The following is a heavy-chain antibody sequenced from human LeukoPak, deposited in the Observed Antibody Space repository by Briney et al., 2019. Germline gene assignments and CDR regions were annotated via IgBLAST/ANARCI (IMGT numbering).Heavy chain of an antibody. V-gene: IGHV1-69*02. CDR1: GGTFSSYT. J-gene: IGHJ4*02. D-gene: IGHD2-2*02. CDR3: AILTSTGCSSTSCYSFDY. CDR2: IIPILGIA. Sequence: SVKVSCKASGGTFSSYTISWVRQAPGQGLEWMGRIIPILGIANYAQKFQGRVTITADKSTSTACMELSSLRSEDTAVYYCAILTSTGCSSTSCYSFDYWGQGTLVTVSS.